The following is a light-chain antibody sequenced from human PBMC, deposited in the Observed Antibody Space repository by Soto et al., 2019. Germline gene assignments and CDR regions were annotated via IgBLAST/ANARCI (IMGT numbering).Light chain of an antibody. CDR1: QSVSSSY. CDR2: DAS. CDR3: QQRSNWPPIT. Sequence: EIVLTQSPGTLSWSPGERATLSCRASQSVSSSYLAWYQQKPGQAPRLLIYDASNRATGIPARFSGSGCGTDFTLTISSLEPEDFAVYYCQQRSNWPPITFGQGTRLEI. J-gene: IGKJ5*01. V-gene: IGKV3D-20*02.